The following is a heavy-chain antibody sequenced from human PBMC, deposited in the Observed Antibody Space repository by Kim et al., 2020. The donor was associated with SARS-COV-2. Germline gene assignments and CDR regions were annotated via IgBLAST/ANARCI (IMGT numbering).Heavy chain of an antibody. CDR3: ATARFGEYPTQYYYYGMDV. D-gene: IGHD3-10*01. J-gene: IGHJ6*02. CDR1: GYTLTELS. V-gene: IGHV1-24*01. CDR2: FDPEDGET. Sequence: ASVKVSCKVSGYTLTELSMHWVRQAPGKGLEWMGVFDPEDGETIYAQKFQGRVTMTEDTSTDTAYMELSSLRSEDTAVYYCATARFGEYPTQYYYYGMDVWGQGTTVTVSS.